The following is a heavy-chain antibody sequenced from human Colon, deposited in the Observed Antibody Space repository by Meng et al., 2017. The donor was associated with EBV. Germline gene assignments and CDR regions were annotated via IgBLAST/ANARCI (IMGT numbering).Heavy chain of an antibody. V-gene: IGHV4-30-4*03. CDR2: IYHSGRT. CDR1: GGSISSGDYY. CDR3: TTLYGDSIS. Sequence: QLQLQESCPGLVKPSQTLSLTCTVSGGSISSGDYYWSWIRQPPGKGLEWIGEIYHSGRTNYNPSVKSRVSMSVDKSQNHFSLRLSSVTAADTAVYYCTTLYGDSISWGQGTLVTVSS. D-gene: IGHD4-17*01. J-gene: IGHJ4*02.